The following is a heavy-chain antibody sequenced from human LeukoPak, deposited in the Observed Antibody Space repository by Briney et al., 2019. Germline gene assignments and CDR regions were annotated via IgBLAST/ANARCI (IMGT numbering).Heavy chain of an antibody. CDR1: GFTLSSYW. J-gene: IGHJ4*02. Sequence: GGSLRLSCAASGFTLSSYWIHWVRQAPGEGLVWVSRINPDGSRTDYADSVKGRFTISRDNTKNTVDLQMDSLRAEDTAVCYCARDFEAPSNCWGQGTLVTVSS. D-gene: IGHD3-9*01. V-gene: IGHV3-74*01. CDR2: INPDGSRT. CDR3: ARDFEAPSNC.